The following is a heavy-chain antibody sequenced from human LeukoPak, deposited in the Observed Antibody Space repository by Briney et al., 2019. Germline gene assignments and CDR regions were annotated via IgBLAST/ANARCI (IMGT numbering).Heavy chain of an antibody. Sequence: GGSLRLSCAASGFTFSSYSMNWVRQAPGKGLEWVSSISSSSSYIYYADSVKGRFTISRDNAKNSLYLQMNSLRAEDTAVYYCARGGWGHYYDSSGHDAFDIWGQGTMVTVSS. D-gene: IGHD3-22*01. CDR3: ARGGWGHYYDSSGHDAFDI. CDR2: ISSSSSYI. CDR1: GFTFSSYS. V-gene: IGHV3-21*01. J-gene: IGHJ3*02.